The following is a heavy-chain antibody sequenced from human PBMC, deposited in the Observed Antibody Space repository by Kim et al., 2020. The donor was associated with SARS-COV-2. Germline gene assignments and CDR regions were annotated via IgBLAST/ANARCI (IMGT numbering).Heavy chain of an antibody. CDR1: GYTFTSYA. CDR3: AREASPVNYYDSSGYYEWDAFDI. CDR2: INAGNGNT. Sequence: ASVKVSCKASGYTFTSYAMHWVRQAPGQRLEWMGWINAGNGNTKYSQKFQGRVTITRDTSASTAYMELSSLRSEDTAVYYCAREASPVNYYDSSGYYEWDAFDIWGQGTMVTVSS. V-gene: IGHV1-3*01. D-gene: IGHD3-22*01. J-gene: IGHJ3*02.